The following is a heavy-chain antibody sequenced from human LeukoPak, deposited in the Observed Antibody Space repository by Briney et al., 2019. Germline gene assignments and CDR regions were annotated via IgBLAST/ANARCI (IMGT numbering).Heavy chain of an antibody. CDR1: GGTFSSYA. Sequence: ASVKVSCKASGGTFSSYAISWVRQAPGQGLEWTGIINPSGGSTSYAQKFQGRVTMTRDTSTSTVYMELSSLRSEDTAVYYCARVVPGSTSEYYYYYYGMDVWGQGTTVTVSS. CDR3: ARVVPGSTSEYYYYYYGMDV. V-gene: IGHV1-46*01. D-gene: IGHD1-14*01. CDR2: INPSGGST. J-gene: IGHJ6*02.